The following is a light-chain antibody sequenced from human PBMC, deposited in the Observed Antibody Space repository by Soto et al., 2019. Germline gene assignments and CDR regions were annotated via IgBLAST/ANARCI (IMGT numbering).Light chain of an antibody. Sequence: VMAQSRASLFVSTGEVVTLSCRASQGIGDTLAWYQHKPGQTPRLLIYDTSTRASGVPARFSGSRSGPEFTLTISSLQSEDFAIYYCQPYNSLPRTFGEGTKVDIK. CDR3: QPYNSLPRT. CDR1: QGIGDT. CDR2: DTS. V-gene: IGKV3-15*01. J-gene: IGKJ4*01.